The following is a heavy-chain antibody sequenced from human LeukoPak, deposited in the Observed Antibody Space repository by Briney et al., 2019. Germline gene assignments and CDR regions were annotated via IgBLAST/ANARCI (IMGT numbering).Heavy chain of an antibody. J-gene: IGHJ5*02. D-gene: IGHD2-2*01. CDR2: IYYSGST. CDR3: ARDQGEVVPAAIHGSWRVWFDP. Sequence: SETLSLTCTVSCGSISSSVYYWRSVRQPPGKGLEWIGSIYYSGSTYYNPSLKNRVTISVHTSKNQFSLKLSSVTAADTAVYYCARDQGEVVPAAIHGSWRVWFDPWGQGTLVTVSS. CDR1: CGSISSSVYY. V-gene: IGHV4-39*07.